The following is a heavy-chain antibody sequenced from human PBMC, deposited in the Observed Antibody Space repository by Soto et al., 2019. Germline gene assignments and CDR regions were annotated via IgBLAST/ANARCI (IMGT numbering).Heavy chain of an antibody. D-gene: IGHD2-15*01. V-gene: IGHV4-59*12. Sequence: SETLSLTCTVSGGSISSYYWSWIRQPPGKGLEWIGYIYYSGSTNYNPSLKSRVTISVDTSKNQFSLKLSSVTAADTAVYYCAKEGKLYCSGGSCYSLHANYGMDVWGQGTTVTVSS. CDR3: AKEGKLYCSGGSCYSLHANYGMDV. J-gene: IGHJ6*02. CDR1: GGSISSYY. CDR2: IYYSGST.